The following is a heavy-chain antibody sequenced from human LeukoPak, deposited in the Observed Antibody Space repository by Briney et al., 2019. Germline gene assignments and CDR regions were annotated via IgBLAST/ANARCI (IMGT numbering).Heavy chain of an antibody. D-gene: IGHD2-21*02. J-gene: IGHJ5*02. CDR1: GGSISSYY. Sequence: SETLSLTCTVSGGSISSYYWSWIRQPPGKGLEWIGYIYYSGSTDYNPSLKNRVTISLDTSKNQFSLRLSSVTAADTAVYYCARVYCGGDCYHVIWFDPWGQGTLVTVSS. CDR3: ARVYCGGDCYHVIWFDP. V-gene: IGHV4-59*01. CDR2: IYYSGST.